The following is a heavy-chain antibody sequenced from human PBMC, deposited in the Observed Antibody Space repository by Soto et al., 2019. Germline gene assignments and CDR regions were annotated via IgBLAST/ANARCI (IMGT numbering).Heavy chain of an antibody. CDR2: INPNSGVT. J-gene: IGHJ6*03. CDR3: ARESGGATATLYYYYFYMDV. D-gene: IGHD1-26*01. V-gene: IGHV1-2*04. Sequence: QVQLVQSGAEVKKPGASVTVSCRSSGDTFTDYYMHWVRQAPGQGLEWMGWINPNSGVTKYAQKFQRWVTMTRDTSIRTVYMQLSRLRSDDTAVYYCARESGGATATLYYYYFYMDVWGTGTTVTVSS. CDR1: GDTFTDYY.